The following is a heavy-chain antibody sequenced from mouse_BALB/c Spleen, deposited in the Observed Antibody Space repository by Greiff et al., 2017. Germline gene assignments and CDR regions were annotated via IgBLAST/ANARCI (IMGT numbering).Heavy chain of an antibody. V-gene: IGHV2-6-2*01. J-gene: IGHJ3*01. CDR1: GFSLTSYG. D-gene: IGHD2-14*01. CDR2: IWSDGST. CDR3: AREGYDGAWFAY. Sequence: VQLQQSGPDLVAPSQSLSITCTVSGFSLTSYGVHWVRQPPGKGLEWLVVIWSDGSTTYNSALKSRLSISKDNSKSQVFLKMNSLQTDDTAMYYCAREGYDGAWFAYWGQGTLVTVSA.